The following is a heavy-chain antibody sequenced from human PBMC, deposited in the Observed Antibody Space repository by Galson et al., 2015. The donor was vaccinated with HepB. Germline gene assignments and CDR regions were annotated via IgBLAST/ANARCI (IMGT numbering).Heavy chain of an antibody. CDR2: ISGAGHNT. V-gene: IGHV3-23*01. D-gene: IGHD3-3*01. Sequence: SLRLSCAASGFSFDTYAMSWVRQAPGKGLEWVSTISGAGHNTYYADAVGGRFTISRDNSMNTVYLQMISLRAVDTAMYYCAKDPDFDFYSEKSTTFDYWGRGTLVTVSS. CDR3: AKDPDFDFYSEKSTTFDY. J-gene: IGHJ4*02. CDR1: GFSFDTYA.